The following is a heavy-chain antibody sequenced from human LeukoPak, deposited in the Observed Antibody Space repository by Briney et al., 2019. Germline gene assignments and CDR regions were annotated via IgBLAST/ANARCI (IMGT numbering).Heavy chain of an antibody. Sequence: SGPTLVKPTQTLTLTCTFSGFSLSSSGMCVSWIRQPPRKALEWLARIDWDDDKYYRTSLETRLTISKDTSKNQVVLTMTSMDPVDTATYYCARTKVAATPLDAVDVWGQGTMVTVSS. V-gene: IGHV2-70*11. D-gene: IGHD2-15*01. CDR2: IDWDDDK. CDR3: ARTKVAATPLDAVDV. CDR1: GFSLSSSGMC. J-gene: IGHJ3*01.